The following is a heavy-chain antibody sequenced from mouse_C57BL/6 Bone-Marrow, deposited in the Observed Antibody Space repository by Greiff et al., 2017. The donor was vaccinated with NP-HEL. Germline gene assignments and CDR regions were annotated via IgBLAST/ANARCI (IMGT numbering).Heavy chain of an antibody. CDR3: ARSPGVDWYFDV. V-gene: IGHV1-31*01. CDR1: GYSFTGYY. CDR2: IYPYNGVS. J-gene: IGHJ1*03. Sequence: EVHLVESGPELVKPGASVKISCKASGYSFTGYYMHWVKQSHGNILDWIGYIYPYNGVSSYNQKFKGKATLTVDKSSSTAYMELRSLASEDSAVYYCARSPGVDWYFDVWGTGTTVTVSS. D-gene: IGHD1-1*02.